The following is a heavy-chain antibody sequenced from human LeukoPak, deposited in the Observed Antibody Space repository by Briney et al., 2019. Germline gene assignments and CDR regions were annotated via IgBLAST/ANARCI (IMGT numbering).Heavy chain of an antibody. D-gene: IGHD5-18*01. J-gene: IGHJ4*02. CDR2: INPNSGGT. V-gene: IGHV1-2*02. CDR1: GYTFTGYY. Sequence: ASVKVSCKASGYTFTGYYMHWVRQAPGQGLEWMGWINPNSGGTNYAQKFQGRVTMTRDTSISTAYMELSRLRSDDTAVYYCARDQGYSYGYGKDCWGQGTLVTVSS. CDR3: ARDQGYSYGYGKDC.